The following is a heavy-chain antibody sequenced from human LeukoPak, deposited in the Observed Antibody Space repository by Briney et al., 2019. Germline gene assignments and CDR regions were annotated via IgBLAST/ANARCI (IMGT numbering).Heavy chain of an antibody. CDR2: ISWNSGSI. CDR3: ARLPILLGWGFAP. J-gene: IGHJ5*02. V-gene: IGHV3-9*01. Sequence: GGSLRLSCAASGFTFDDYAMHWVRQAPGKGLEWVSGISWNSGSIGYADSVKGRFTISRDNAKNSLYLQMNSLRAEDTAVYYCARLPILLGWGFAPWGPGAPVTASS. CDR1: GFTFDDYA. D-gene: IGHD2-15*01.